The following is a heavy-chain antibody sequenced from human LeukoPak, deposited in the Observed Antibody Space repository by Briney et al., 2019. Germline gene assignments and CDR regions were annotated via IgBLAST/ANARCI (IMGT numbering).Heavy chain of an antibody. J-gene: IGHJ4*02. CDR2: IYHSGST. D-gene: IGHD3-3*01. CDR1: GYAISSGYF. Sequence: SETLSLTCSVSGYAISSGYFWGWIRQPPGKGLEWVGTIYHSGSTYYNPSLKSRVTISVDTSKNQFSLKLSSVTAADTAVYYCAREGPYDFWSGYYDYWGQGTLVTVSS. V-gene: IGHV4-38-2*02. CDR3: AREGPYDFWSGYYDY.